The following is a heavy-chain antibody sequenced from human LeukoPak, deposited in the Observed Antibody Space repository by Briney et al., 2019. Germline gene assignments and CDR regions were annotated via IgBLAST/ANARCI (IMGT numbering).Heavy chain of an antibody. V-gene: IGHV1-2*02. CDR1: GYTFTGYY. CDR2: INPNSGGT. D-gene: IGHD3-10*01. Sequence: ASVTVSFKASGYTFTGYYMHWVRQAPGQGLEWMGWINPNSGGTNYAQKFQGRVTMTRDTSISTAYMELSRLRSDDTAVYYCARDLSSGSLTWYFDYWGQGTLVTVSS. J-gene: IGHJ4*02. CDR3: ARDLSSGSLTWYFDY.